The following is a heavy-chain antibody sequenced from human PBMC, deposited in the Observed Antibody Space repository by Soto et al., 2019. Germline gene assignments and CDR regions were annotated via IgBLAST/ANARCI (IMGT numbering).Heavy chain of an antibody. CDR3: ARDPDDHFDY. V-gene: IGHV3-21*01. Sequence: PVGSLRLSCAASGFTFSSYSMNWVRQAPGKGLEWVSSISSSSSYIYYADSVKGRFTISRDNAKNSLYLQMNSLRAEDTAVYYCARDPDDHFDYWGQGTLVTVSS. CDR2: ISSSSSYI. CDR1: GFTFSSYS. J-gene: IGHJ4*02.